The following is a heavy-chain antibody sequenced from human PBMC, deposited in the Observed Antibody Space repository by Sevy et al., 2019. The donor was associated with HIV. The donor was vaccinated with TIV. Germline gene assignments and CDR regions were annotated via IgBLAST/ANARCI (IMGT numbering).Heavy chain of an antibody. Sequence: GGSLRLSCAASGFTFRRYWMIWVRQTPGKGLEWVANIKQDGSEKYYVDSVKGRFTISRDNAKNSLYLQMNSLRAEDTAVNYCARLRDDRSGFHLDYWGQGALVTVSS. CDR2: IKQDGSEK. J-gene: IGHJ4*02. V-gene: IGHV3-7*01. CDR3: ARLRDDRSGFHLDY. CDR1: GFTFRRYW. D-gene: IGHD3-22*01.